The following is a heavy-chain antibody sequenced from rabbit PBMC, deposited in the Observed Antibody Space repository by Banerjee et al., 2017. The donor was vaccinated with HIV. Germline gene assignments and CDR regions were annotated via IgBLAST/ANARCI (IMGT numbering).Heavy chain of an antibody. CDR3: ARYYSYGYAGGTYAANL. D-gene: IGHD6-1*01. CDR2: IWTDSSAIT. V-gene: IGHV1S40*01. Sequence: QSLEESGGDLVKPGASLTLTCTASGFSFSSSYWICWVRQAPGKGLEWIACIWTDSSAITNYASWAKGRFTISKTSSTTVTLQMTSLTAADTATYFCARYYSYGYAGGTYAANLWGPGTLVTVS. J-gene: IGHJ4*01. CDR1: GFSFSSSYW.